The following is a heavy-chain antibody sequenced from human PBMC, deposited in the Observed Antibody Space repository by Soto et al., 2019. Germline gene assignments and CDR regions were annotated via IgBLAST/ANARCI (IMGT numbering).Heavy chain of an antibody. Sequence: GGSLRLSCAASGFTFSSYAMHWVRQAPGKGLEWVAVISYDGSNKYYADSVKGRFTISRDNSKNTLYLQMNSLRAEDTAVYYCATDPQPYCSGGRCYYDYFDYWGQGTLVTVSS. CDR3: ATDPQPYCSGGRCYYDYFDY. CDR1: GFTFSSYA. D-gene: IGHD2-15*01. V-gene: IGHV3-30-3*01. CDR2: ISYDGSNK. J-gene: IGHJ4*02.